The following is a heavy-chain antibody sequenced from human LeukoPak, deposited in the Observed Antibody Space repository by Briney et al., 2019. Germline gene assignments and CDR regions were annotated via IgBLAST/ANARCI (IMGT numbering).Heavy chain of an antibody. CDR1: GFTFSSYA. CDR2: ISGSGDST. CDR3: VSSGWYGGYFDN. Sequence: PGGSLRLPCAASGFTFSSYAMTWVRQAPGKGLEWVSAISGSGDSTYYADSVKGWFTISRDNSKNTLYLQMNSLRAEDTAVYYCVSSGWYGGYFDNWGQGTLVTVSS. V-gene: IGHV3-23*01. J-gene: IGHJ4*02. D-gene: IGHD6-19*01.